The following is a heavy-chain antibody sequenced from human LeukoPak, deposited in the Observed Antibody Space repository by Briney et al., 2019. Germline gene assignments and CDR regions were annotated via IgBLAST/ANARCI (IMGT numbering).Heavy chain of an antibody. CDR1: GFTFSSYG. CDR3: AKGGFDWLPSDYYFDY. CDR2: IRYDGSNK. V-gene: IGHV3-30*02. Sequence: GGSLRLSCAASGFTFSSYGMHWVRQAPGKGLEWVAFIRYDGSNKYYADSVKGRFTISRDNSKNTLYLQMNSLRAEDTAVYYCAKGGFDWLPSDYYFDYWGRGTLVIVSS. D-gene: IGHD3-9*01. J-gene: IGHJ4*02.